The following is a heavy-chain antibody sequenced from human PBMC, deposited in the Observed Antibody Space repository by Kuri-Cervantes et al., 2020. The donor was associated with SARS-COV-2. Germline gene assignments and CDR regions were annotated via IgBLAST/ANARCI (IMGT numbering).Heavy chain of an antibody. CDR2: IYTSGST. CDR3: ARGYYYYMDV. V-gene: IGHV4-4*07. Sequence: GSLRLSCTVSGGSISSYYWSWIRQPAGKGLEWIGRIYTSGSTNYNPSLKSRVTMSVDTSKNQFSLKLSSVTAADTAVYYCARGYYYYMDVWGKGTTVTVSS. J-gene: IGHJ6*03. CDR1: GGSISSYY.